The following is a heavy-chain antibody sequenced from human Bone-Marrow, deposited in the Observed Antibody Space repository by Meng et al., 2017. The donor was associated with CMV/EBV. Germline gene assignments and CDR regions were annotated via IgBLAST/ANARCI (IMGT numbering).Heavy chain of an antibody. Sequence: GGSLRLSCAASGFTFSSYGMHWVRQAPGKGLEWVAFIRYDGSNKYYADSVKGRFTISRDNSKNTLYLQMNSLRAEDTAVYYCAKVVSIVVVPAGEDVWGQGTTVTVSS. J-gene: IGHJ6*02. CDR2: IRYDGSNK. CDR1: GFTFSSYG. V-gene: IGHV3-30*02. CDR3: AKVVSIVVVPAGEDV. D-gene: IGHD2-2*01.